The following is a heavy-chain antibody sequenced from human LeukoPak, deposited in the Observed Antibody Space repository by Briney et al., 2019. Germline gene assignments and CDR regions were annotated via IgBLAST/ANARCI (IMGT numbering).Heavy chain of an antibody. CDR3: ARDLYYYDSSGYYYVTSPVDAFDI. J-gene: IGHJ3*02. CDR1: GGTFSSYA. D-gene: IGHD3-22*01. Sequence: SVKVSCKASGGTFSSYAISWVRQAPGQGLEWMGGIIPIFGTANYAQKFQGRVTITADESTSTAHMELSSLRSEDTAVYYCARDLYYYDSSGYYYVTSPVDAFDIWGQGTMVTVSS. CDR2: IIPIFGTA. V-gene: IGHV1-69*13.